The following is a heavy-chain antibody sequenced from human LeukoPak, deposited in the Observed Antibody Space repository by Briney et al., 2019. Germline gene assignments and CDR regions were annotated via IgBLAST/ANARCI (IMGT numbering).Heavy chain of an antibody. Sequence: GGSLRLSCAASGFTFSNYAMHWVRQAPGKGLEWVAVIWYDERTKYYGDAVKGRFTISRDNAKNSLYLQMNSLRAEDTAVYYCAELGITMIGGVWGKGTTVTISS. CDR1: GFTFSNYA. J-gene: IGHJ6*04. CDR3: AELGITMIGGV. D-gene: IGHD3-10*02. V-gene: IGHV3-33*03. CDR2: IWYDERTK.